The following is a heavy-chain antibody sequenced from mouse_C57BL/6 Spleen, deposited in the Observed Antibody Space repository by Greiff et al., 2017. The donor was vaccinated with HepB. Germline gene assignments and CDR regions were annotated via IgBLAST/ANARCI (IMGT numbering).Heavy chain of an antibody. CDR3: ARRMVTVYYAMDY. D-gene: IGHD2-3*01. Sequence: EVKLVESGGGLVKPGGSLKLSCAASGFTFSDYGMHWVRQAPEKGLEWVPYISSGSSTIYYADTVKGRFTISRDNAKNTLFLQMTSLRSEDTAMYYCARRMVTVYYAMDYWGQGTSVTVSS. J-gene: IGHJ4*01. CDR1: GFTFSDYG. CDR2: ISSGSSTI. V-gene: IGHV5-17*01.